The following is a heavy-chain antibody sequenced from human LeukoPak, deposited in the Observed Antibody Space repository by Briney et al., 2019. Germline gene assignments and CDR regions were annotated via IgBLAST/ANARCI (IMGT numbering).Heavy chain of an antibody. Sequence: SETLSLTCAVSGYSLSSGYYWGWIRQPPGKGLEWIGSIYHSGSTYYNPSLKSRVTISVDTSKNQFSLKLSSVTAADTAVYYCVYALDFWGQGTMVTVSS. CDR3: VYALDF. V-gene: IGHV4-38-2*01. CDR1: GYSLSSGYY. J-gene: IGHJ3*01. CDR2: IYHSGST.